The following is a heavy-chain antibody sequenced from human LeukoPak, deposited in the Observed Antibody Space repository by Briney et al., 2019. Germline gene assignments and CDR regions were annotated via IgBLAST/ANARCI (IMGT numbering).Heavy chain of an antibody. Sequence: GGSLRLSCAASGFTFSSYAMSWVRQAPGKGLEWVSAISGSGGSTYYADSVKGRFTISRDNSKNTLYLQMNSLRAEDTAVYYCARDVNTAMGAYYYGMDVWGQGTTVTVSS. J-gene: IGHJ6*02. CDR2: ISGSGGST. V-gene: IGHV3-23*01. CDR3: ARDVNTAMGAYYYGMDV. D-gene: IGHD5-18*01. CDR1: GFTFSSYA.